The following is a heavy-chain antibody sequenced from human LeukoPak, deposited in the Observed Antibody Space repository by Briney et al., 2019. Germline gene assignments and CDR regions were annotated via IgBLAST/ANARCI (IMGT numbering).Heavy chain of an antibody. CDR2: IDPSDSYT. V-gene: IGHV5-10-1*01. J-gene: IGHJ3*02. CDR1: GYRFTSYW. D-gene: IGHD2-8*01. CDR3: ARHQLLGPCFKGVCSDAFDI. Sequence: GESLRISCKGSGYRFTSYWISWVPQMPGKGLEWMGRIDPSDSYTNYSPSFQGHLTISADKSISTAYLQWSSLKASDTAMYYCARHQLLGPCFKGVCSDAFDIWGQGTMVTVSS.